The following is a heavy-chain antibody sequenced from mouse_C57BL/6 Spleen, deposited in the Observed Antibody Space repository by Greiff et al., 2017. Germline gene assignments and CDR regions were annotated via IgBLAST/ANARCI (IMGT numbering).Heavy chain of an antibody. J-gene: IGHJ4*01. Sequence: QVQLQQPGAELVKPGASVKLSCKASGYTFTSYWMQWVKQRPGQGLEWIGEIDPSDSYTNYNQKFKGKATLTVDTSSSTAYMQLSSLTSEDSAVYYCARSGGFYARDYWGQGTSVTVSS. CDR3: ARSGGFYARDY. CDR2: IDPSDSYT. D-gene: IGHD3-1*01. CDR1: GYTFTSYW. V-gene: IGHV1-50*01.